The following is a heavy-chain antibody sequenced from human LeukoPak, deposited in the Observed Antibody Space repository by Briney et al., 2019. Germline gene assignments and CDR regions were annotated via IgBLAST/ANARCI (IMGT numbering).Heavy chain of an antibody. Sequence: GASVKVSCKASGGTFSSYAISWVRQAPGQGLEWMGGIIPIFGTANYAQKFQGRVTMTRDMSTSTVYMELSSLRSEDTAVYYCARDLEVATISCVGFDPWGQGTLVTVSS. CDR3: ARDLEVATISCVGFDP. V-gene: IGHV1-69*05. J-gene: IGHJ5*02. CDR2: IIPIFGTA. D-gene: IGHD5-12*01. CDR1: GGTFSSYA.